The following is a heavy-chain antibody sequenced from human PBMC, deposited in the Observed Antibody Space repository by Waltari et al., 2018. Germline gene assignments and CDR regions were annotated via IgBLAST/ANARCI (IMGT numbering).Heavy chain of an antibody. J-gene: IGHJ4*02. Sequence: EVQLVESGGGLVQPGGSLRLFCAASGFTFRNYEMNWVSQVPGKGLVWVSYISMVASIIYYADSVKGRFTISRDNAKNSVYLQMSSLRAEDTAIYYCARGEGGANEYWGQGTLVTVSA. D-gene: IGHD1-26*01. CDR2: ISMVASII. V-gene: IGHV3-48*03. CDR1: GFTFRNYE. CDR3: ARGEGGANEY.